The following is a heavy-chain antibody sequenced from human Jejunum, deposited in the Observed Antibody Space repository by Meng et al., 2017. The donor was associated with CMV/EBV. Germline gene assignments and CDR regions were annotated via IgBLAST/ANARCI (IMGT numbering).Heavy chain of an antibody. V-gene: IGHV3-11*01. Sequence: FIVSEYCMYGFRQAPGKGLEWVSRICHSNSVIDYADFVEGRFIISRDNVKNSLYLQMDSLRAEDTAVYYCARNYSSLDYYYGMDVWGQGTSVTVSS. CDR3: ARNYSSLDYYYGMDV. J-gene: IGHJ6*02. CDR2: ICHSNSVI. D-gene: IGHD4-11*01. CDR1: FIVSEYC.